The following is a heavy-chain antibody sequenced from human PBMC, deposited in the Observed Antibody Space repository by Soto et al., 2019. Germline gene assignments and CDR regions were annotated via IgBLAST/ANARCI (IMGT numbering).Heavy chain of an antibody. Sequence: SVKVSCKXSGGTFSSYAISWVRQAPGQGLEWMGGIIPIFGTANYAQKFQGRVTITADESTSTAYMELSSLRSEDTAVYYCAKVGIAAAGTPFDYWGQGTLVTVSS. CDR2: IIPIFGTA. D-gene: IGHD6-13*01. V-gene: IGHV1-69*13. CDR1: GGTFSSYA. J-gene: IGHJ4*02. CDR3: AKVGIAAAGTPFDY.